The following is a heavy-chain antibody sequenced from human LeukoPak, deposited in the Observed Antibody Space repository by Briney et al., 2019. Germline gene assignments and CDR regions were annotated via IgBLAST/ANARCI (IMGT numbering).Heavy chain of an antibody. CDR1: GFTFSSYA. J-gene: IGHJ6*02. V-gene: IGHV3-23*01. D-gene: IGHD2-15*01. CDR3: AKDPLKPDPYCSGGSCYAYYYGMDV. CDR2: ISGSGGST. Sequence: PGGSLRLSCAASGFTFSSYAMSWVRQAPGKGLEWVSAISGSGGSTYYADSVKGRFTISRDNSKNTLYLQMNSLRAEDTAVYYCAKDPLKPDPYCSGGSCYAYYYGMDVWGQGTTVTVSS.